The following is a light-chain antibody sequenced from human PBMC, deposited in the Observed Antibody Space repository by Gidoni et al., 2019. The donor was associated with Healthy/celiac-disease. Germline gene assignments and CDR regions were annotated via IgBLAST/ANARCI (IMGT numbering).Light chain of an antibody. V-gene: IGKV3-11*01. CDR1: QSVSSY. CDR3: QQRSNWPPVIT. Sequence: EIVLPQSPATLSLSPGERATLSCSASQSVSSYLAWYQQTHGQAPRLLIYDASNRATGIPARFSGSGSGTDFTLTISSLEPEDFAVYYCQQRSNWPPVITFGGGTKVEIK. J-gene: IGKJ4*01. CDR2: DAS.